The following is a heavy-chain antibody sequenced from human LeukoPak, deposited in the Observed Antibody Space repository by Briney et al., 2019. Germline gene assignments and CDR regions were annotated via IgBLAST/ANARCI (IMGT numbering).Heavy chain of an antibody. CDR2: ISSSGSTI. CDR1: GFTFSSYE. V-gene: IGHV3-48*03. CDR3: ARDRCSGGSCYSPASYYYYGMDL. J-gene: IGHJ6*02. D-gene: IGHD2-15*01. Sequence: PGGFLRLSCAASGFTFSSYEMNWVRQAPGKGLEWVSYISSSGSTIYYADSVKGRFTISRDNAKNSLYLQMNSLRAEDTAVYYCARDRCSGGSCYSPASYYYYGMDLWGQGTTVTVSS.